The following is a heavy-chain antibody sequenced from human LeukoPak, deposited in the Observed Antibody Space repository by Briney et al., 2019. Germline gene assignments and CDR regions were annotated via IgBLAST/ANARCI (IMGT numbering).Heavy chain of an antibody. V-gene: IGHV1-2*02. CDR3: ARDGSSWSHAFDI. CDR2: INPNSGGT. CDR1: GYTFTGYY. J-gene: IGHJ3*02. D-gene: IGHD2-2*01. Sequence: ASVKVSCKASGYTFTGYYMHWVRQAPGQGLEWMGWINPNSGGTNYAQKFQGRVTMTRDTSISTAYMELSRLRSDDTAVYYCARDGSSWSHAFDIWGQGTMVTVFS.